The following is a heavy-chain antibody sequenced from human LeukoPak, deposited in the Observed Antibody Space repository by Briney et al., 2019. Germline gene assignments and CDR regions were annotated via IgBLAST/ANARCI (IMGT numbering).Heavy chain of an antibody. J-gene: IGHJ6*04. D-gene: IGHD3-10*01. CDR3: ARTKPLGFGGTLDV. CDR1: GYTFTSYG. CDR2: ISAYKGNI. Sequence: ASVKVPCKTSGYTFTSYGISWVRQAPGQGLEWMAWISAYKGNINYAQKLQGRVTVTTDTSTSTVYMELRSLRYDDTAVYYCARTKPLGFGGTLDVWGNGTTVTVSS. V-gene: IGHV1-18*04.